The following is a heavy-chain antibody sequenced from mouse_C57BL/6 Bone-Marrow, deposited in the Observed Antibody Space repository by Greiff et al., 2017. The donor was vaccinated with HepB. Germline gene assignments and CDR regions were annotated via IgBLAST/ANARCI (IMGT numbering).Heavy chain of an antibody. V-gene: IGHV1-52*01. CDR1: GYTFTSYW. J-gene: IGHJ2*01. D-gene: IGHD1-1*01. CDR3: ARSGYYGSRFDY. CDR2: IDPSDSET. Sequence: QVQLKQPGAELVRPGSSVKLSCKASGYTFTSYWMHWVKQRPIQGLEWIGNIDPSDSETHYNQKFKDKATLTVDKSSSTAYMQLSSLTSEDSAVYYCARSGYYGSRFDYWGQGTTLTVSS.